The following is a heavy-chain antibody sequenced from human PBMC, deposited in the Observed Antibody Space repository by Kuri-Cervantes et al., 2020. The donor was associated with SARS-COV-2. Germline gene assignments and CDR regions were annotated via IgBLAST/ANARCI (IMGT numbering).Heavy chain of an antibody. CDR1: GYTFTDYY. CDR3: ARAPPGRQIWLGDY. V-gene: IGHV1-2*04. CDR2: INPNSGGT. Sequence: ASVKVSCKASGYTFTDYYMHWVRQAPGQGLEWMGWINPNSGGTNYAQKFQGWVTMTRDTSISTAYMELGRLISDDTAAYYCARAPPGRQIWLGDYWGQGTPVTVSS. J-gene: IGHJ4*02. D-gene: IGHD5-18*01.